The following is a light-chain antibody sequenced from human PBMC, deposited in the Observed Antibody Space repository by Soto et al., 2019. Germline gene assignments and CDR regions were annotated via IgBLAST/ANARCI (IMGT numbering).Light chain of an antibody. Sequence: DIQMTQSPSSLSASVGDRVTITCRASQSFRVYLNWYQQKPGKAPMLLMYAASILQTGVPSRFGGSGSGTDFTLTISSLQPEDFATYYCQQSLSTPTFGGGTKVEI. CDR2: AAS. CDR1: QSFRVY. V-gene: IGKV1-39*01. CDR3: QQSLSTPT. J-gene: IGKJ4*01.